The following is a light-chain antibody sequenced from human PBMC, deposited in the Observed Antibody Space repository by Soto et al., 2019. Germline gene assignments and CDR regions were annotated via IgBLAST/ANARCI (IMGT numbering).Light chain of an antibody. J-gene: IGKJ1*01. CDR1: QSVSSY. CDR2: DAS. V-gene: IGKV3-11*01. CDR3: QQRSPRT. Sequence: EIVLTQSPATLSLSPGERATLSCRASQSVSSYLAWYQQKPGQAPRLLIYDASNRATGIPARFSGSGSGTDFTLTISSLEPEDFAVYYCQQRSPRTLGPRTKVDIK.